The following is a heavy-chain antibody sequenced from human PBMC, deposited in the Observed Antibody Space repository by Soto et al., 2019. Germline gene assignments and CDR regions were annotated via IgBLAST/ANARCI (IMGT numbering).Heavy chain of an antibody. CDR3: ARGGPYYYDSSDWGAFHI. CDR1: GFTFSTYA. J-gene: IGHJ3*02. D-gene: IGHD3-22*01. CDR2: ISYDGSNK. Sequence: QVQLVESGGGVVQPGRSLRLSCAASGFTFSTYAMHWVRQAPGKGLDWVAVISYDGSNKYYADSVKGRFTISRDNSKNTLYRQMNSLRAEDTTVYYCARGGPYYYDSSDWGAFHIWGQGTMVTVSS. V-gene: IGHV3-30-3*01.